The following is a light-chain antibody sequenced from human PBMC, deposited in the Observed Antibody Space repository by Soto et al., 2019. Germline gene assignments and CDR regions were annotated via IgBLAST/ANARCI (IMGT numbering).Light chain of an antibody. CDR2: GSS. V-gene: IGKV3D-15*01. J-gene: IGKJ4*01. CDR1: ENVGTN. Sequence: IVMTQSPATLSVSPGEGVTLSCRASENVGTNLAWYQQKPGQAPRLLMYGSSTRATGIPATFSGSGSGTEFPLTISSLQSEESAVYYCQQYNNWGLSFGGGTKVEIK. CDR3: QQYNNWGLS.